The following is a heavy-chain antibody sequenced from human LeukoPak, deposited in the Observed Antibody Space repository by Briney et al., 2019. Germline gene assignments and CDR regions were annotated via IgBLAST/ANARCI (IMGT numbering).Heavy chain of an antibody. CDR1: GYIFTSYA. CDR2: INADNGNT. D-gene: IGHD2-21*02. V-gene: IGHV1-3*01. CDR3: ARDTISRCGGDCYFGY. Sequence: ASVKVSCKASGYIFTSYAMHWVRQAPGQRLEWMGWINADNGNTKYSQKFQGRVTITRDTSASTAYMELSSLRSEDTAVYYCARDTISRCGGDCYFGYWGQGTLVTVSS. J-gene: IGHJ4*02.